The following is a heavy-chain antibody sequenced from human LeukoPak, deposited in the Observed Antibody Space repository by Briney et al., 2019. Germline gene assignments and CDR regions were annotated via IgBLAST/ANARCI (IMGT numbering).Heavy chain of an antibody. D-gene: IGHD2-8*02. Sequence: SETLSLTCTVSGASVSSDSYYCTWIRQPPGEGLERIGYVRSSGSTNYNPSLKSRVAMLVDTPKNQFTLKLNSVTAADTAVYYCARGVLVGATGHHFAYWGQGSLVTVSS. J-gene: IGHJ4*02. V-gene: IGHV4-61*01. CDR2: VRSSGST. CDR3: ARGVLVGATGHHFAY. CDR1: GASVSSDSYY.